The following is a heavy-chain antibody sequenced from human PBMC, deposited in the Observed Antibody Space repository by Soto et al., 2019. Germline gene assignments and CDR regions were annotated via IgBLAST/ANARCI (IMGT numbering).Heavy chain of an antibody. J-gene: IGHJ6*02. Sequence: QVQLVQSGAEVKNPGASVKVSCKASGYTFTRYGIGWARQAPGQGLEWMGWINTYNGNTNYAQNVQGRVTLTTYTSTSTAYRELRSLRSNDTAIYYCAMVDVYVTPSPQDVWGQGTTVIVSS. D-gene: IGHD3-16*01. CDR2: INTYNGNT. CDR3: AMVDVYVTPSPQDV. CDR1: GYTFTRYG. V-gene: IGHV1-18*01.